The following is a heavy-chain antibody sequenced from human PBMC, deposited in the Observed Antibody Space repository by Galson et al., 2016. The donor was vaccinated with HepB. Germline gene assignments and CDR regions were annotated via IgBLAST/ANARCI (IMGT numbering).Heavy chain of an antibody. Sequence: LRLSCAASGFALGAYVMQWVRQVPGKGLEWVSRINQHGTDITYADSVKGRFTFSRDIAKNTVFLQMNSLRAEDTALYSCARDNDYKIDYWGQGTLVTVSS. CDR2: INQHGTDI. CDR1: GFALGAYV. J-gene: IGHJ4*02. D-gene: IGHD4-11*01. V-gene: IGHV3-74*01. CDR3: ARDNDYKIDY.